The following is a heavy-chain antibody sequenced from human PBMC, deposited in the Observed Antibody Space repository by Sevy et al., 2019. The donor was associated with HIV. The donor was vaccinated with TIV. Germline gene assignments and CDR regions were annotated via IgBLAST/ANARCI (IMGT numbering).Heavy chain of an antibody. J-gene: IGHJ6*02. CDR1: GYTFSDSGYY. CDR3: ARESYDFWTGPVDYDYGMDV. D-gene: IGHD3-3*01. V-gene: IGHV1-2*02. Sequence: ASVKVSCKASGYTFSDSGYYVHWVRQAPGQGLEWMGWINPKSGATNYAQKFQGRVTMTRDTSVSTANMELTRLTSDDTAVFYCARESYDFWTGPVDYDYGMDVWGQGTTVTVSS. CDR2: INPKSGAT.